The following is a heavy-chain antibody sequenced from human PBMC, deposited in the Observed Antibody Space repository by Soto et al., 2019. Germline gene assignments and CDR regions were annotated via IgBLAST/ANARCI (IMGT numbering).Heavy chain of an antibody. V-gene: IGHV1-69*01. CDR1: GGSFSSYA. CDR3: ASGYYDSSGYSIDY. Sequence: QVQLVQSGAEVRKPGSSVKVSCQSFGGSFSSYAFSWVRQAPGQGLDWMGGLIVILGTTNYAQKFKGRVTFTADESTSTADMEVSILESEDTAIYYCASGYYDSSGYSIDYWGQGTKVTVSS. D-gene: IGHD3-22*01. J-gene: IGHJ4*02. CDR2: LIVILGTT.